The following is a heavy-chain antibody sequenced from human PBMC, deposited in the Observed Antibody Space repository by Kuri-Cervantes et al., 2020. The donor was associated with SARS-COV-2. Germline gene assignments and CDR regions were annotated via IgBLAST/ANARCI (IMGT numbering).Heavy chain of an antibody. Sequence: SCSVSGGSFSSGGFFWSWVRQHPGKGLEWIGFIYNSGSKYYNPSLKSRVTISIDTSKNQFSLRLTSVTAADTAVYYCARLRRLNRDWFATGYYMDVWGKGTKVTVSS. CDR3: ARLRRLNRDWFATGYYMDV. V-gene: IGHV4-31*02. J-gene: IGHJ6*03. CDR1: GGSFSSGGFF. CDR2: IYNSGSK. D-gene: IGHD3-9*01.